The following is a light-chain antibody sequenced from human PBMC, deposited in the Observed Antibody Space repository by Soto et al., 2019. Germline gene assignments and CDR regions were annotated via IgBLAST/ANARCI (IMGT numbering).Light chain of an antibody. J-gene: IGLJ1*01. CDR1: STDVGGYNY. V-gene: IGLV2-14*01. CDR2: DVT. Sequence: QSVLTQPASVSGSPGQAITISCTGTSTDVGGYNYVSWYQQHPGRVPKLLIYDVTNRPSGVSNRFSGSKSGNTASLTISGLQAEDEADYYCCSYTTSNTRQIVFGTGTKVTVL. CDR3: CSYTTSNTRQIV.